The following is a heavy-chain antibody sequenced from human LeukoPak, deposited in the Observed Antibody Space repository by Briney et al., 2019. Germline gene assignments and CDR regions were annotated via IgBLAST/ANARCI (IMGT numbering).Heavy chain of an antibody. D-gene: IGHD6-19*01. V-gene: IGHV3-23*01. CDR2: LSVSGAST. J-gene: IGHJ6*02. Sequence: GGSLRLSCAASGCTFSTYAMSWVRQAPGKRLECVSALSVSGASTYYADSVKGRFTITRDNAKNSLYLQMNSLRAEDTAVYYCARELGYSSGWHNYYYYGMDVWGQGTTVTVSS. CDR3: ARELGYSSGWHNYYYYGMDV. CDR1: GCTFSTYA.